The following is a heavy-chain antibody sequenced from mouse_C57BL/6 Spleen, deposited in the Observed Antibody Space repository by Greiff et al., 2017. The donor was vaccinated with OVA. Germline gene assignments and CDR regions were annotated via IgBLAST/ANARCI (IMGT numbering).Heavy chain of an antibody. V-gene: IGHV1-82*01. CDR3: ARGGLFDC. CDR2: IYPGDGDT. CDR1: GYAFSSSW. D-gene: IGHD3-1*01. Sequence: QVQLQQSGPELVKPGASVKISCKASGYAFSSSWMNWVKQRPGKGLEWIGRIYPGDGDTNYNGKFKGKATLTADKSSSTAYMQLSSLTSEDSAVYFCARGGLFDCWGQGTTLTVSS. J-gene: IGHJ2*01.